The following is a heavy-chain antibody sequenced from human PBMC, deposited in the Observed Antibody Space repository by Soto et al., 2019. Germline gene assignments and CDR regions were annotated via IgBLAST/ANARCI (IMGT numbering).Heavy chain of an antibody. CDR3: VRVYGRSSCFFDS. V-gene: IGHV4-38-2*01. J-gene: IGHJ4*02. CDR1: GYSLTSGYH. CDR2: IYHSGTT. D-gene: IGHD6-6*01. Sequence: PSETLSLTCGVSGYSLTSGYHWGWIRQPPGKGLEWIGTIYHSGTTYYNPSLMSRVTMSVDTSKNQFSLKVTSATAADTAVYFCVRVYGRSSCFFDSWGKGPLVTVSS.